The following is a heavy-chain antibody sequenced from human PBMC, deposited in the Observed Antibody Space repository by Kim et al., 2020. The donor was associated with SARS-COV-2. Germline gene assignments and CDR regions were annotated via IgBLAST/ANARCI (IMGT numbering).Heavy chain of an antibody. J-gene: IGHJ4*02. D-gene: IGHD6-13*01. Sequence: GGSLRLSCAASGFTFSSYAMSWVRQAPGKGLEWVSAISGSGGSTYYADSVKGRFTISRDNSKNTLYLQMNSLRAEDTAVYYCAKEFRHGGGTGAAAGTNLSGYWGQGTLVTVSS. V-gene: IGHV3-23*01. CDR3: AKEFRHGGGTGAAAGTNLSGY. CDR1: GFTFSSYA. CDR2: ISGSGGST.